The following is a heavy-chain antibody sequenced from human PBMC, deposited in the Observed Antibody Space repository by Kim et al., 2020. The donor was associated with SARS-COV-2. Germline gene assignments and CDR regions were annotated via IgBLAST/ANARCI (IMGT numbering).Heavy chain of an antibody. D-gene: IGHD6-6*01. CDR1: GYTLTELS. Sequence: ASVKVSCKVSGYTLTELSMHWVRQAPGKGLEWMGGFDPEDGETIYAQKFQGRVTMTEDTSTDTAYMELSSLRSEDTAVYYCATVVRASIAARCFDYWGQGTLVTVSS. CDR2: FDPEDGET. CDR3: ATVVRASIAARCFDY. V-gene: IGHV1-24*01. J-gene: IGHJ4*02.